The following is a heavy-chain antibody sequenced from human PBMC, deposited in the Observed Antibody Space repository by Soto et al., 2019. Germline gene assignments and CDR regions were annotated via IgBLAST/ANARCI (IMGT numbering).Heavy chain of an antibody. V-gene: IGHV3-23*01. CDR3: ARVSGIILPNY. Sequence: EVQLLESGGDLVQPGGSLRLSCVASGFAYSSFDLSWVRQAPGKGLEWVSGLSSSGGTTYYADSVKGRFTVSRDNSKNTLYLQMDSLRLDDTSVYYCARVSGIILPNYWGQGTRVTVSS. D-gene: IGHD3-10*01. CDR2: LSSSGGTT. J-gene: IGHJ4*02. CDR1: GFAYSSFD.